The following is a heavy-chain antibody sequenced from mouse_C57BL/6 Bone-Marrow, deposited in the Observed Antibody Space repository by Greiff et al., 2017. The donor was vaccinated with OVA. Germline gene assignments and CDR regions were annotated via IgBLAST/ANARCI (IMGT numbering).Heavy chain of an antibody. CDR2: IYPGSGNT. CDR3: ARGDGNYGAMDY. CDR1: GYSFTSYY. D-gene: IGHD2-1*01. Sequence: QVTLKESGPELVKPGASVKISCKASGYSFTSYYIHWVKQRPGQGLEWIGWIYPGSGNTKYNEKFKGKATLTADTSSSTAYMQLSSLTSEDSAVYYCARGDGNYGAMDYWGQGTSVTVSS. J-gene: IGHJ4*01. V-gene: IGHV1-66*01.